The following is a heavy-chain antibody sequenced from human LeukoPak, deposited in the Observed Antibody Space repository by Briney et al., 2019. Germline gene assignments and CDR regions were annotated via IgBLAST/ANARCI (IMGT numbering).Heavy chain of an antibody. V-gene: IGHV3-23*01. CDR1: GFTFRSYA. CDR2: ISADGDST. CDR3: AKRRYCTSTSCHDFDY. Sequence: GGSLRLSCAASGFTFRSYAMNWVRQAPGKGLEWVSAISADGDSTYYADSVKGRFTISRDNSKNTLYLQMNGLRPGDTAVYYCAKRRYCTSTSCHDFDYWGQRTLVTVSS. D-gene: IGHD2-2*01. J-gene: IGHJ4*02.